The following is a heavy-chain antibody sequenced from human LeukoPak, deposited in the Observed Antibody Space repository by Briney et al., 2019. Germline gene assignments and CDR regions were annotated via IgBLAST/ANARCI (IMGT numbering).Heavy chain of an antibody. CDR1: GGSISSYY. CDR2: ITTSGST. D-gene: IGHD6-13*01. Sequence: SETLSLTCTVSGGSISSYYWNWIRQPAGKGLEWIGRITTSGSTNYNPSLKSRVTMSVDTSKNQFSLKLSSVTAADTAVYYCARVGAAGTPFSDYHYYINVWGKGTTVTVSS. V-gene: IGHV4-4*07. CDR3: ARVGAAGTPFSDYHYYINV. J-gene: IGHJ6*03.